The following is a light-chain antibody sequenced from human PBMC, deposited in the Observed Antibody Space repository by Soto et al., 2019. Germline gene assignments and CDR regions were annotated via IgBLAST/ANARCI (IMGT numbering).Light chain of an antibody. V-gene: IGLV2-14*01. Sequence: QSALTQPASVSGSPGQSITISCTGTRSDVGGFDYVSWYQHPGEAPKLIIYEVTHRPSGVSNRFSGSKSGNTASLTISGLQAEDEAAYYCRSYTNIATWVFGGGTKLTVL. CDR2: EVT. J-gene: IGLJ3*02. CDR1: RSDVGGFDY. CDR3: RSYTNIATWV.